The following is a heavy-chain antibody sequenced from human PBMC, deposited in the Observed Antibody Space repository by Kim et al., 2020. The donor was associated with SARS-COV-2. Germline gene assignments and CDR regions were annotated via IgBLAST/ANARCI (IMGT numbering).Heavy chain of an antibody. CDR2: ISSSNDII. J-gene: IGHJ4*02. Sequence: GGSLRLSCAASGFSFSTYAMGWVRQAPGKGLEWVSSISSSNDIIDYADSVKGRFTISRDNSKNTLYLQMSSLRAEDTAVYYCAKPSGSWFDYWGQGTLVTVSS. CDR3: AKPSGSWFDY. V-gene: IGHV3-23*01. CDR1: GFSFSTYA. D-gene: IGHD6-13*01.